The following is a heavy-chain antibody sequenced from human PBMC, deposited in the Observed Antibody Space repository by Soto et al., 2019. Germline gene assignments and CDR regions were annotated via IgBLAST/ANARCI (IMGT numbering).Heavy chain of an antibody. Sequence: SVKCSCNASGDTCCSYAISRDRQAHGQGLEWMGGSIPIFGTANYAHKFRGRGTISSDQSTCPADMELGSLRSEGTAEYYRGRGRPLEGVLMVYAPEEYYYYGMDVWGQGSTVTVSS. V-gene: IGHV1-69*13. J-gene: IGHJ6*01. CDR2: SIPIFGTA. CDR3: GRGRPLEGVLMVYAPEEYYYYGMDV. D-gene: IGHD2-8*01. CDR1: GDTCCSYA.